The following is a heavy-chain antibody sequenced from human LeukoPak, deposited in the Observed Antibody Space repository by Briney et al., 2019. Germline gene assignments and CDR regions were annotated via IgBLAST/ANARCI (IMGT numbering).Heavy chain of an antibody. Sequence: SETLSLTCTVSGVSISSGSYYWSWIRQPAGKGLEWIGRIYTSGSTNYNPSLKSRVTISVDTSKNQFSLKLSSVTAADTAVYYCARHQGIRAFDIWGQGTMVTVSS. D-gene: IGHD6-13*01. CDR1: GVSISSGSYY. V-gene: IGHV4-61*02. J-gene: IGHJ3*02. CDR2: IYTSGST. CDR3: ARHQGIRAFDI.